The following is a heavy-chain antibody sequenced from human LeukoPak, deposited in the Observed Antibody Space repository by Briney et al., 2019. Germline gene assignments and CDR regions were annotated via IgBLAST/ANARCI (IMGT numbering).Heavy chain of an antibody. V-gene: IGHV4-39*02. CDR2: IHYSGST. Sequence: PSETLSLTCTVSGGSISSSSYYWAWIRQPPGKGLEWIGSIHYSGSTYYNPSLKSRVTISVDTSKNQFSLKLSSVTAADTAVYYCARDRGYGDYYFDYWGQGTLVTVSS. CDR1: GGSISSSSYY. D-gene: IGHD4-17*01. CDR3: ARDRGYGDYYFDY. J-gene: IGHJ4*02.